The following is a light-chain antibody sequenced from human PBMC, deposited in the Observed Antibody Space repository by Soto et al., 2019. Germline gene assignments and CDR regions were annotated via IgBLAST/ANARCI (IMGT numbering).Light chain of an antibody. CDR3: SSYTSSSTLAYV. CDR2: DVS. J-gene: IGLJ1*01. CDR1: SSDVGGYNY. Sequence: QSALTQPASVSGSPGQSITISRTGTSSDVGGYNYVSWYQQHPGKAPKLMIYDVSNRPSGVSNRFSGSKSGNTASLTISGLQAEDEADYYCSSYTSSSTLAYVFGTGTKLTVL. V-gene: IGLV2-14*01.